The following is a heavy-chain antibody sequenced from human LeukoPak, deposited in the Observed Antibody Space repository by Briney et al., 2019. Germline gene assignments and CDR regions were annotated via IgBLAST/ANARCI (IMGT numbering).Heavy chain of an antibody. CDR1: GGSISSSSYY. V-gene: IGHV4-39*07. J-gene: IGHJ5*02. Sequence: PSETLSLTCTVSGGSISSSSYYWGWIRQPPGKGLEWIGSIYYSGSTYYNPSLKSRVTISVDTSKNQFSLKLSSVTAADTAVYYCARELYYDSSGYNNWFDPWGQGTLVTVSS. CDR3: ARELYYDSSGYNNWFDP. CDR2: IYYSGST. D-gene: IGHD3-22*01.